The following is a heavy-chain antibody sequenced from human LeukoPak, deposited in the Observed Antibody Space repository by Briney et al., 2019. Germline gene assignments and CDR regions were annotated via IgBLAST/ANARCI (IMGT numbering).Heavy chain of an antibody. Sequence: ASVKISCKASGYTFTSYGISWVRQAPGQGLEWMGWISAYNGNTNYAQKLQGRVTMTTDTSTSTAYMELRSLRSDDTAVYYCARARRIQLWLEGPSDYWGQGTLVTVSS. V-gene: IGHV1-18*01. D-gene: IGHD5-18*01. CDR1: GYTFTSYG. J-gene: IGHJ4*02. CDR3: ARARRIQLWLEGPSDY. CDR2: ISAYNGNT.